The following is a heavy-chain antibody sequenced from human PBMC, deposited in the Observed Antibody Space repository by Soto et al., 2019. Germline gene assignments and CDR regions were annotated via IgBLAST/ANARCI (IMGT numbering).Heavy chain of an antibody. J-gene: IGHJ4*02. CDR1: GGSFSGYY. D-gene: IGHD2-21*02. CDR2: INHSGST. V-gene: IGHV4-34*01. Sequence: QVQLQQWGAGLLKPSETLSLTCAVYGGSFSGYYWSWILQPPGKGLEWIGEINHSGSTNYNPSLKSRVTISVDTSKNQFSLKLSSVTAADTAVYYCARRGQPLPYFDYWGQGTLVTVSS. CDR3: ARRGQPLPYFDY.